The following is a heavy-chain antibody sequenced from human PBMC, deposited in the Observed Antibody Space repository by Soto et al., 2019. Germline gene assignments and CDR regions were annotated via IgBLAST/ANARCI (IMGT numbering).Heavy chain of an antibody. D-gene: IGHD3-3*01. CDR3: ARLNSYDFWSGPEGYFDY. CDR1: GGSISSSSYY. J-gene: IGHJ4*02. V-gene: IGHV4-39*01. CDR2: IYYSGST. Sequence: SETLSLTCTVSGGSISSSSYYWGWIRQPPGKGLEWIGSIYYSGSTYYNPSLKSRVTISVDTSKNQFSLKLSSVTAADTAVYYCARLNSYDFWSGPEGYFDYWGQGTLVTVSS.